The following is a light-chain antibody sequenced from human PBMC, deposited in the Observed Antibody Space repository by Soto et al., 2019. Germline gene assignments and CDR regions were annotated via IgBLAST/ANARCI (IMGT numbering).Light chain of an antibody. CDR3: QQYNDWPQT. CDR1: QSVSSY. V-gene: IGKV3-11*01. J-gene: IGKJ1*01. Sequence: EIVLTQSPATLSLSPGERATLSCRASQSVSSYLAWYQQKPGQAPRLLIYDASNRATGIPARFSGSGSGTDFTLTISRLEPEDFAVYYCQQYNDWPQTLGQGTRWIT. CDR2: DAS.